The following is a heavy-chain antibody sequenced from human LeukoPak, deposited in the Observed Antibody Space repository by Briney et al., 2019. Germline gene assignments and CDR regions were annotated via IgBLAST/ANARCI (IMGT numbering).Heavy chain of an antibody. J-gene: IGHJ5*02. V-gene: IGHV4-61*02. CDR1: GGSVSSGSYY. CDR2: SFITGST. Sequence: SQTLSLTCTVSGGSVSSGSYYWSWIRQPAGKGLEWIGRSFITGSTNYNPSLKSRVTISVDTSKNQFSLKLTSVTATDTAVYYCAALHPRLGYFDPWGQGTLVTVSS. CDR3: AALHPRLGYFDP. D-gene: IGHD3-9*01.